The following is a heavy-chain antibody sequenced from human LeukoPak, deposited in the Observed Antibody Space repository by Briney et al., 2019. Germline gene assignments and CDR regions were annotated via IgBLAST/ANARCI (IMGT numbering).Heavy chain of an antibody. Sequence: SETLSLTCTVSGGSISSSSYYWGWIRQPPGKGLEWIGSIYYSGSTYYNPSLKSRATISVDTSKNQFSLKLSSVTAADTAVYYCARGYFSSWYFDYWGQGTLVTVSS. V-gene: IGHV4-39*07. CDR1: GGSISSSSYY. D-gene: IGHD6-13*01. CDR3: ARGYFSSWYFDY. J-gene: IGHJ4*02. CDR2: IYYSGST.